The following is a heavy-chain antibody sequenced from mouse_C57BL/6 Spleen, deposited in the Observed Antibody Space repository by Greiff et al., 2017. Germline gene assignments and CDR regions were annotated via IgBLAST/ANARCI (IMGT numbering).Heavy chain of an antibody. J-gene: IGHJ4*01. CDR1: GFTFTDYY. Sequence: EVMLVESGGGLVQPGGSLSLSCAASGFTFTDYYMSWVRQPPGKALEWLGFIRNKANGYTTEYSASVKGRFTISRDNSQSILYLQMNALRAEDSATYYCARVYKNAMDYWGQGTSVTVSS. V-gene: IGHV7-3*01. D-gene: IGHD1-3*01. CDR2: IRNKANGYTT. CDR3: ARVYKNAMDY.